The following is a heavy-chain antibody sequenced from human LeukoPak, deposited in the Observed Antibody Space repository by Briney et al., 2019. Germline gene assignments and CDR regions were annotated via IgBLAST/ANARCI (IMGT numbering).Heavy chain of an antibody. CDR3: AREGGPTGGAQDY. CDR1: GYIFTSYD. V-gene: IGHV1-8*03. CDR2: MNPNSGNT. D-gene: IGHD1-1*01. Sequence: VASVKVSCKASGYIFTSYDINWVRQATGQGLEWMGWMNPNSGNTGYAQKFQGRVTITRNTSISTAYMELSSLRSEDTAVYYCAREGGPTGGAQDYWGQGTLVTVSS. J-gene: IGHJ4*02.